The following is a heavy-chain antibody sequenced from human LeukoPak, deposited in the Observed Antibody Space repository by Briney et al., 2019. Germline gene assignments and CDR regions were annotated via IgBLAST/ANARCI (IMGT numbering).Heavy chain of an antibody. D-gene: IGHD5-12*01. CDR3: ARDIPSGFYTPDY. V-gene: IGHV3-7*01. Sequence: PGGSLRLSCIASGFTFSDYWMSWVRQAPGMGLEWVANIETDGDQKNYVDSVKGRFTISRDNARNSLYLQMSSLRADDTAVYFCARDIPSGFYTPDYWGRGTLVTVSS. J-gene: IGHJ4*02. CDR1: GFTFSDYW. CDR2: IETDGDQK.